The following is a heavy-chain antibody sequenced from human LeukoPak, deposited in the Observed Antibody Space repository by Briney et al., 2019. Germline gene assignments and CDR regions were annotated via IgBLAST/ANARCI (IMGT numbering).Heavy chain of an antibody. J-gene: IGHJ4*02. CDR3: AKDHYDYVWGSYRHYFDY. D-gene: IGHD3-16*02. CDR2: ISGSGGST. Sequence: GGSLRLSCAASGFTFKTHAMSWVRQAPGKGLEWVSAISGSGGSTYYADSVKGRFTISRDNSKNTLYLQMNSLRAEDTAVYYCAKDHYDYVWGSYRHYFDYWGQGTLVTVSS. CDR1: GFTFKTHA. V-gene: IGHV3-23*01.